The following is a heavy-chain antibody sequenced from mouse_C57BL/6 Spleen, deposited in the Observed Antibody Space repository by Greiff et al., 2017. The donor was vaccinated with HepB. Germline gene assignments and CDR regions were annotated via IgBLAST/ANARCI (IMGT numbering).Heavy chain of an antibody. D-gene: IGHD2-14*01. V-gene: IGHV1-82*01. J-gene: IGHJ2*01. CDR1: GYAFSSSW. CDR2: IYPGDGDT. CDR3: ARGIWVRRGFDY. Sequence: QVQLQQSGPELVKPGASVKISCKASGYAFSSSWMNWVKQRPGQGLEWIGRIYPGDGDTNYNGKFKGKATLTADKSSSTAYMQLSSLTSEDSAVYYCARGIWVRRGFDYWGQGTTLTVSS.